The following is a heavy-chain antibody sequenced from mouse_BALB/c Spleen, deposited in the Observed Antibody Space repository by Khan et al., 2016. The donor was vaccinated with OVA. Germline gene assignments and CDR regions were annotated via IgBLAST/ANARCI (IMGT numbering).Heavy chain of an antibody. D-gene: IGHD1-1*01. V-gene: IGHV1S41*01. Sequence: DLVKPGASVKLSCKASGYTFTSYWINWIKQRPGQGLEWIGRIAPGSGSAYYSAMFKGKATLTVDTSSSPAYIQLSSLSSEDSAVYFVARENYYGSSRYAMDYWGQGTSVTVSS. J-gene: IGHJ4*01. CDR1: GYTFTSYW. CDR3: ARENYYGSSRYAMDY. CDR2: IAPGSGSA.